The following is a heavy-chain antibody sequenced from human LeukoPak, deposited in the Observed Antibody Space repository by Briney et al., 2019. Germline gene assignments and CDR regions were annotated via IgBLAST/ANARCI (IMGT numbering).Heavy chain of an antibody. CDR2: IYSGGST. CDR1: GFTVSSNY. J-gene: IGHJ5*02. CDR3: ARVGHSSGWYNWFDP. V-gene: IGHV3-53*01. D-gene: IGHD6-19*01. Sequence: GGSLRLSCAASGFTVSSNYMSWVRQAPGKGLEWVSVIYSGGSTYYADSVKGRFTISRDNSKNTLYLQMNSLRAEDTAVYYCARVGHSSGWYNWFDPWGQGTLVTVSS.